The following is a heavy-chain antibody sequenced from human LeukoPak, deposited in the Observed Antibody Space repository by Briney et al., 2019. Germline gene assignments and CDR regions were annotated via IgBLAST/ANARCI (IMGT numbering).Heavy chain of an antibody. Sequence: PGGSLKLSCAASGFSFSVSTVHWVRQASGKGLEWVGRIRDKAESYATVYAASVKGRFTISRDDSQNTAYLQLNSLRSDDTAVYYCTRSLTGTTFGDYWGQGTLVTVSS. CDR1: GFSFSVST. V-gene: IGHV3-73*01. CDR2: IRDKAESYAT. J-gene: IGHJ4*02. CDR3: TRSLTGTTFGDY. D-gene: IGHD1-7*01.